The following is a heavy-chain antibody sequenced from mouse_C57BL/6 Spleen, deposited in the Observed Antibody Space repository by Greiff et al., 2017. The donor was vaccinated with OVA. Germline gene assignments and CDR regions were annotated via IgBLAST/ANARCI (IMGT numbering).Heavy chain of an antibody. CDR1: GYTFTSYW. D-gene: IGHD2-3*01. CDR3: ARYDGNYQYYFDY. Sequence: QVQLQQSGAELVKPGASVKMSCKASGYTFTSYWITWVKQRPGQGLEWIGDIYPGSGSTNYNEKFKSKATLTVDTSSSTAYMQLSSLTSEDSAVYYCARYDGNYQYYFDYWGQGTTLTVSS. CDR2: IYPGSGST. V-gene: IGHV1-55*01. J-gene: IGHJ2*01.